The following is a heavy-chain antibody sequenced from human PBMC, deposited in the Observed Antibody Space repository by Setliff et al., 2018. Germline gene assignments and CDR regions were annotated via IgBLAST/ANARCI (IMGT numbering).Heavy chain of an antibody. Sequence: TLSLTCIVSGDSLRSYYWSWIRQSPGKGLEWIGYIQHTGTTKYNPSLGSRISMSVDTSKKQFSLKLNSVTAADTAVYYCARDQFSSGWYGAPESYFDLWGQGILVTVSS. V-gene: IGHV4-59*01. J-gene: IGHJ4*02. CDR1: GDSLRSYY. D-gene: IGHD6-19*01. CDR3: ARDQFSSGWYGAPESYFDL. CDR2: IQHTGTT.